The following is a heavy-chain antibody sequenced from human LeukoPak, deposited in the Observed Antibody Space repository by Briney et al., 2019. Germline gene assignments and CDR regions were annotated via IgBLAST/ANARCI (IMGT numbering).Heavy chain of an antibody. CDR2: ISGSGDST. CDR1: GFTFSRDV. Sequence: GGSLRLSCAASGFTFSRDVMNWVRQAPGKGLEWVSAISGSGDSTYYADSVKGRFTISRDNSRNMLYLQMNSLRVEDTAVYYCAKDEAYYDFWSSGRYYYYMDVWGEGTTVTVSS. V-gene: IGHV3-23*01. CDR3: AKDEAYYDFWSSGRYYYYMDV. D-gene: IGHD3-3*01. J-gene: IGHJ6*03.